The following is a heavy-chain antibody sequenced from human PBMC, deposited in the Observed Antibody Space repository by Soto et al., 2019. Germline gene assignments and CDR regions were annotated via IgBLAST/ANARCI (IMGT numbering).Heavy chain of an antibody. CDR1: GGTFSSYA. CDR2: IIPIFGTA. D-gene: IGHD6-13*01. J-gene: IGHJ6*02. CDR3: ASIVGLSIAAAGTSFNYYYGMDV. V-gene: IGHV1-69*12. Sequence: QVQLVQSGAEVKKPGSSVKVSCKASGGTFSSYAISWVRQAPGQGLEWMGGIIPIFGTANYAQKFQGRVTITADDSTSTAYMELSSLRSEDTAVYYCASIVGLSIAAAGTSFNYYYGMDVWGQGTTVTVSS.